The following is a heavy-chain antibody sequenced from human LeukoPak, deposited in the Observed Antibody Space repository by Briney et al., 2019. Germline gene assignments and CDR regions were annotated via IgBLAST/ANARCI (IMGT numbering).Heavy chain of an antibody. D-gene: IGHD6-25*01. CDR3: AREQRAGWIDY. CDR2: ISSSSSTI. J-gene: IGHJ4*02. V-gene: IGHV3-48*01. Sequence: PGGSLRLSCAASGFTFSSYSMNWVRQAPGKGLEWVSYISSSSSTIYYADSVKGRFTISRDNAKNSLYLQMNSLRAEDTAVYYCAREQRAGWIDYWDQGTLVTVSS. CDR1: GFTFSSYS.